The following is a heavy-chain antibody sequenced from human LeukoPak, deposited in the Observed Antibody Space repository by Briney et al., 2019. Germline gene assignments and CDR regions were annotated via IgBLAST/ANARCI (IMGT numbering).Heavy chain of an antibody. CDR2: ISSSSSYI. J-gene: IGHJ3*01. D-gene: IGHD4-23*01. V-gene: IGHV3-21*01. Sequence: GGSLRFSCAASGCTFSSYTMNWVRQAPGKGLQSVSSISSSSSYIYYADSVKGRFTISRDNAKKSLYLQMNRLRAEDTAVYYCARGQDTVLTSRDAFDFWGQGTMVTVSS. CDR1: GCTFSSYT. CDR3: ARGQDTVLTSRDAFDF.